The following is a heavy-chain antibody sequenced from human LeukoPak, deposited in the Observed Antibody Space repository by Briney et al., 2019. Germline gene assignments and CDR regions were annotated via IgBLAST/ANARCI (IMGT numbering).Heavy chain of an antibody. D-gene: IGHD3-16*02. Sequence: PSETLSLTCTVSGGSISSYYWSWIRQPPGKGLEWIGHIYYSGSTNYNPSLKSRVTISVDTSKNQFSLKLSPVTAADTAVYYCAREYDYVWGSYRSGFDPWGQGTLVTVSS. CDR1: GGSISSYY. J-gene: IGHJ5*02. V-gene: IGHV4-59*01. CDR3: AREYDYVWGSYRSGFDP. CDR2: IYYSGST.